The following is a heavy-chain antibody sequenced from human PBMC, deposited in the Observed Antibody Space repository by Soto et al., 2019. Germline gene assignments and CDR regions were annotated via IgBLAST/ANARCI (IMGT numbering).Heavy chain of an antibody. CDR1: GGSFSGYY. D-gene: IGHD3-3*01. Sequence: SETLSLTCAVYGGSFSGYYWSWIRQPPGKGLEWIGEINHSGSTNYNPSLKSRVTISVDTSKNQFSLKLSSVTAADTAVYYCASTYDFWSGYYRALYYWGQGTLVTVSS. CDR2: INHSGST. V-gene: IGHV4-34*01. J-gene: IGHJ4*02. CDR3: ASTYDFWSGYYRALYY.